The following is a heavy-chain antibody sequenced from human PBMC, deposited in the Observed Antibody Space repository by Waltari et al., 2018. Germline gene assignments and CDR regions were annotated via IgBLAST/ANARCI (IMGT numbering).Heavy chain of an antibody. CDR2: ILNGGAT. CDR3: TRSRSSGEQIHFDY. Sequence: QVQLQESGPGLVKPSETLSLTCTVSGGSIERDYWTWVRQTPGKGLEWMGYILNGGATNYDPSPMSRVSISLDMANRQFSLNLMSVTAADTAVYFCTRSRSSGEQIHFDYWGRGILVTVSS. D-gene: IGHD1-26*01. V-gene: IGHV4-59*01. J-gene: IGHJ4*02. CDR1: GGSIERDY.